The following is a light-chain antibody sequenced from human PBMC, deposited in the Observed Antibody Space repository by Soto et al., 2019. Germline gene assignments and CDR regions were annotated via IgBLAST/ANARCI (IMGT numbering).Light chain of an antibody. CDR2: GAS. J-gene: IGKJ5*01. V-gene: IGKV3-20*01. CDR3: QHYGSSVT. Sequence: EIVLTQSPGTLSLSPGERATLSCRASQSVSSSLLAWYRQKPGQAPRLLISGASSRATGIPDRFSGSGSGTDFTLTISRLEPEDFAVFYCQHYGSSVTFAQGTRLEIK. CDR1: QSVSSSL.